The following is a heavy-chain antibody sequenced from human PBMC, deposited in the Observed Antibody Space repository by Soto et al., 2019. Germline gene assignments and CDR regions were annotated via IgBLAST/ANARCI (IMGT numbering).Heavy chain of an antibody. CDR1: GGSFSGYY. CDR2: INHSGST. D-gene: IGHD3-10*01. Sequence: QVQLQQWGAGLLKPSETLSLTCAVYGGSFSGYYWSWIRQPPGKGLEWIGEINHSGSTNYNPSLKSRSPISVARSKNQFSLKLASVPPADTAVYYWARLWSGIPTPPNGFAPGGQGPLFTASS. V-gene: IGHV4-34*01. J-gene: IGHJ5*02. CDR3: ARLWSGIPTPPNGFAP.